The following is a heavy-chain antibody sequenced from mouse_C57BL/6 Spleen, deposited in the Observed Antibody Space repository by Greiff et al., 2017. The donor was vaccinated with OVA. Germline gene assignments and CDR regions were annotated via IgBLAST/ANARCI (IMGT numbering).Heavy chain of an antibody. Sequence: EVKLVESGGGLVQPKGSLKLSCAASGFSFNTYAMNWVRQAPGKGLEWVARIRSKSNNYATYYADSVKDRFTISRDDSESMLYLQMNNLKTEDTAMYYCVRHDLIYYDYDGWFAYWGQGTLVTVSA. CDR3: VRHDLIYYDYDGWFAY. J-gene: IGHJ3*01. CDR1: GFSFNTYA. D-gene: IGHD2-4*01. V-gene: IGHV10-1*01. CDR2: IRSKSNNYAT.